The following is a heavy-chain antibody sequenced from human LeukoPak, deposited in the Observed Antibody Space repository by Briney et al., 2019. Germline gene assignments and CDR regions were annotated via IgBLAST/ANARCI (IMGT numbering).Heavy chain of an antibody. CDR3: ARAYSGSYDLDAFDI. V-gene: IGHV1-69*05. Sequence: GASVKVSCKASGGTFSSYAISWVRQAPGQGLEWMGRIIPIFGTANYAQKSQGRVTITTDESTSTAYMELSSLRSEDTAVYYCARAYSGSYDLDAFDIWGQGTMVTVSS. CDR2: IIPIFGTA. D-gene: IGHD1-26*01. CDR1: GGTFSSYA. J-gene: IGHJ3*02.